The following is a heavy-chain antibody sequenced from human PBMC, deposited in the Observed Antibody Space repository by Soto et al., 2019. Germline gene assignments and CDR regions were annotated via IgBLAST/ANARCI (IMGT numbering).Heavy chain of an antibody. CDR3: ARAGGTTVTGLWHFDS. J-gene: IGHJ4*02. CDR1: GFTFNTYS. D-gene: IGHD4-17*01. Sequence: GGSLRLSCEASGFTFNTYSMHWVRQPPGKGLEWLAAIWYDGTQKYYADSVKGRFIISRDNSKKTLYLEMNSLRAEDTAVYYCARAGGTTVTGLWHFDSWGQGXLVTVSS. CDR2: IWYDGTQK. V-gene: IGHV3-33*01.